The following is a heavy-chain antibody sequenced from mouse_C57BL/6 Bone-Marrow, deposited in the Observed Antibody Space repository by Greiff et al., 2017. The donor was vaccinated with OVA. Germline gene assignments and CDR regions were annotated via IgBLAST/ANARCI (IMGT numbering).Heavy chain of an antibody. J-gene: IGHJ3*01. V-gene: IGHV1-63*01. CDR1: GYTFTNYW. CDR2: IYPGGGYT. CDR3: ARYTLYQAWFAY. Sequence: VQLQQSGAELVRPGTSVKMSCKASGYTFTNYWIGWAKQRPGHGLEWIGDIYPGGGYTNYNEKFKGKATLTADESSSTAYMQFSSLTSEDSAIYYCARYTLYQAWFAYWGQGTLVTVSA.